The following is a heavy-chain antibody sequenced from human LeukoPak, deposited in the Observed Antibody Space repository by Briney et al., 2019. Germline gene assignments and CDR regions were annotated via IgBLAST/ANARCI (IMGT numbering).Heavy chain of an antibody. Sequence: PSETLSLTCAVYGGSFSGYYWSWIRQPPGKGLEWIGEINHSGSTNYNPSLKSRVTISVDTSKNQFSLKLSSVTAADTAVYYCARENYDSNYFDYWGQGTLVTVSS. D-gene: IGHD3-3*01. V-gene: IGHV4-34*01. CDR3: ARENYDSNYFDY. J-gene: IGHJ4*02. CDR1: GGSFSGYY. CDR2: INHSGST.